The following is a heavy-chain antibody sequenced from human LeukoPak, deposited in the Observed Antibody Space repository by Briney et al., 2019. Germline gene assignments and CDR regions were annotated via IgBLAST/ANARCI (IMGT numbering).Heavy chain of an antibody. V-gene: IGHV3-23*01. CDR2: ISGSGGST. J-gene: IGHJ4*02. CDR1: GFTFSSYA. D-gene: IGHD3-22*01. CDR3: ATYYYGSSGYYPLDW. Sequence: GGSLRLSCATSGFTFSSYAMSWVRQAPGKGLEWVSAISGSGGSTYYTDSVKGRFTISRDNSKNTLYLQMNSLRAEDTAVYYCATYYYGSSGYYPLDWWGQGTLVTVSS.